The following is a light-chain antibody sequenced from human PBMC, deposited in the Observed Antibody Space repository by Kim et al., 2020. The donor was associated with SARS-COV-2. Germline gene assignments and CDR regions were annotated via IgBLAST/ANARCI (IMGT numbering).Light chain of an antibody. CDR3: LQYNSYPFT. CDR1: QDIRDD. J-gene: IGKJ4*01. Sequence: DIQMTQSPSSLSASVGDRVTMTCRASQDIRDDLGWYQQKSGKAPKRLINGASSLQSGVPSRFSGSGSGTEFTLTISSLQPEDFASYYCLQYNSYPFTFGGGTKVDIK. CDR2: GAS. V-gene: IGKV1-17*01.